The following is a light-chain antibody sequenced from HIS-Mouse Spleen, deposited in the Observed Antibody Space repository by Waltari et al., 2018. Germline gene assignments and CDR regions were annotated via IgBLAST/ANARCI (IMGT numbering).Light chain of an antibody. CDR3: QQYGSSPRT. Sequence: EIVLTQSPGTLSLSPGERATLSYRASQSVSSSYLDRYQQKPGQAPRLLIYGASSRATGIPDRFSGSGSGTDFTLTISRLEPEDFAVYYCQQYGSSPRTFGQGTKVEIK. CDR2: GAS. J-gene: IGKJ1*01. CDR1: QSVSSSY. V-gene: IGKV3-20*01.